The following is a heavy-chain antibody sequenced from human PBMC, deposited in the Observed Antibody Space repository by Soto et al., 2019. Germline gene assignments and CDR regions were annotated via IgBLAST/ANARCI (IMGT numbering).Heavy chain of an antibody. Sequence: GGSLRLSCAASGFTVSNNYMTWVRQAPGKGLEWVSFIYSSGSTYYADSVKGRFTISRDNSKNTLYLQMNSLRAEDTAVYYCARDFPPDYYHSSGYQTPSLFDYWGQGTLVTVFS. CDR2: IYSSGST. V-gene: IGHV3-53*05. D-gene: IGHD3-22*01. CDR1: GFTVSNNY. CDR3: ARDFPPDYYHSSGYQTPSLFDY. J-gene: IGHJ4*02.